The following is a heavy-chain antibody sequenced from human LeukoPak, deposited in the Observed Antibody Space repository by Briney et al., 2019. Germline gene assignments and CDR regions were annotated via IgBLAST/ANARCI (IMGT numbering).Heavy chain of an antibody. J-gene: IGHJ3*02. V-gene: IGHV3-30-3*01. CDR1: GFTFSSHT. Sequence: GGSLRLSCAVFGFTFSSHTMHWVRQAPGKGLDWVALISYDGSNNNYADAVKARSTISRNTSKKTLCLQMSSLRAEKTDVYYCVTAPTTVTPRPFDISGQGTMATVSS. CDR2: ISYDGSNN. D-gene: IGHD4-17*01. CDR3: VTAPTTVTPRPFDI.